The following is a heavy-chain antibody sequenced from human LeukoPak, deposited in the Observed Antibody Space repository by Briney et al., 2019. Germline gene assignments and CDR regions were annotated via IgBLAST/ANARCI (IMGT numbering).Heavy chain of an antibody. CDR3: AIRYSSSWNYFDY. CDR2: IYPGDSDT. CDR1: GYSFTSYR. J-gene: IGHJ4*02. D-gene: IGHD6-13*01. Sequence: GESLKISCKGSGYSFTSYRIGWVRQMPGKGLEWMGIIYPGDSDTRYSPSFQGQVTISADKSISTAYLQWSSLKASDTAMYYCAIRYSSSWNYFDYWGQGTVVTVSS. V-gene: IGHV5-51*01.